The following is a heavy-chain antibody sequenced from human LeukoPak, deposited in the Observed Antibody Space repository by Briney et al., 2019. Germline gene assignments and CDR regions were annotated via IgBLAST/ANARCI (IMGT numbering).Heavy chain of an antibody. Sequence: ASVKVSCKASGYTFTSYYMHWVRQAPGQGLEWMGIINPSVGSTSYAQKFQGRVTMTRDTSTSTVYMELSSLRSEDTAVYYCARDLGMAARIVVVPGIFDYWGQGTLVTVSS. J-gene: IGHJ4*02. D-gene: IGHD3-22*01. V-gene: IGHV1-46*01. CDR2: INPSVGST. CDR3: ARDLGMAARIVVVPGIFDY. CDR1: GYTFTSYY.